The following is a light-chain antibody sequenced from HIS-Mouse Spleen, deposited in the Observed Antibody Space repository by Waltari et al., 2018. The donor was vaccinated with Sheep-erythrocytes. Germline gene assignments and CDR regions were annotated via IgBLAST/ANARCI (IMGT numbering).Light chain of an antibody. Sequence: QSVLTQPPSASGTPGQSVTIPCSGRSSNIGSNPVNWYQQLPGTAPKLLIYSNNQRPSGVPDRFSGSKSGTSASLAISGLQSEDEADYYCAAWDDSLNGVVFGGGTKLTVL. V-gene: IGLV1-44*01. CDR1: SSNIGSNP. J-gene: IGLJ2*01. CDR3: AAWDDSLNGVV. CDR2: SNN.